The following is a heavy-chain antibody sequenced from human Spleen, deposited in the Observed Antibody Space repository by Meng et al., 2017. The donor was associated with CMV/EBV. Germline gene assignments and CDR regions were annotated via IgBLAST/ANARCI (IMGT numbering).Heavy chain of an antibody. CDR1: GGSISSYY. CDR2: IYYSGTT. J-gene: IGHJ3*02. CDR3: ARTKHYDFWSGYYPLLDASDI. Sequence: SETLSLTCTVSGGSISSYYWSWIRQPPGKGLEWIGYIYYSGTTNYNPSLKSRVTISVDPSNNQFSLKLTSLTAADTAMYYCARTKHYDFWSGYYPLLDASDIWGQGTMVTVSS. D-gene: IGHD3-3*01. V-gene: IGHV4-59*01.